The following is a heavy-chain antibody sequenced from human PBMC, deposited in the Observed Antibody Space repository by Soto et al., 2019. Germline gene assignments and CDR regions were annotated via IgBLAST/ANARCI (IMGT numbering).Heavy chain of an antibody. D-gene: IGHD4-17*01. V-gene: IGHV3-23*01. J-gene: IGHJ4*02. CDR1: GFTFSNYG. CDR2: ISGSGDHT. Sequence: WGSLRFSWAPSGFTFSNYGMGWVGQAPGKRLERVSAISGSGDHTFYIGSVKGRFRISKDNSKNTLYLQMNSLRAEDTAVYYCPKEDNARTVVTTFDYWGRGALVTVSS. CDR3: PKEDNARTVVTTFDY.